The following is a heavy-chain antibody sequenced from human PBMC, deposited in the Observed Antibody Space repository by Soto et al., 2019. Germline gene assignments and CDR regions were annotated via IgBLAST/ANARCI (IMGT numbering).Heavy chain of an antibody. V-gene: IGHV1-8*01. D-gene: IGHD3-16*02. CDR1: GLAFPIDD. CDR3: ARYRTKVPVAFDV. J-gene: IGHJ3*01. Sequence: QVQLVQSGAEVKKPGASVQVSCKASGLAFPIDDIIWVRQTIGQGLEFMGWMNPSGRNTGYTQKFQGRATFTWNTPTKTAYIDLSGLRSEDTAVYYCARYRTKVPVAFDVWGQGTMVTVSS. CDR2: MNPSGRNT.